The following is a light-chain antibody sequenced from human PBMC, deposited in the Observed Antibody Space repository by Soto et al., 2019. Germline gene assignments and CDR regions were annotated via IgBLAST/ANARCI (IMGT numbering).Light chain of an antibody. J-gene: IGKJ1*01. V-gene: IGKV3-20*01. CDR3: QQYGSSPWT. Sequence: EIVLTQSPGTLSLSPGETATLTCRASQSVSSSYLAWYQQKPGQAPRLLIYGASSRATGIPDRFSGSGSGTEFTLTISRLEPEDFAVYYCQQYGSSPWTFGQGTKVDI. CDR2: GAS. CDR1: QSVSSSY.